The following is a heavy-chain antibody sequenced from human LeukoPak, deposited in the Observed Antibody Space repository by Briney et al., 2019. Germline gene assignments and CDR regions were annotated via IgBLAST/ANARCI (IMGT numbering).Heavy chain of an antibody. Sequence: GGSLRLSCAASRFTFNSYGMHWVRQAPGKGLEWVAVIWYDGSNTYYADSVKGRFTISRDDSKNSLYLQMNSLRAEDTAVYYCARDSYSSSYYFDYWGQGTLVTVSS. V-gene: IGHV3-33*01. D-gene: IGHD6-13*01. J-gene: IGHJ4*02. CDR1: RFTFNSYG. CDR3: ARDSYSSSYYFDY. CDR2: IWYDGSNT.